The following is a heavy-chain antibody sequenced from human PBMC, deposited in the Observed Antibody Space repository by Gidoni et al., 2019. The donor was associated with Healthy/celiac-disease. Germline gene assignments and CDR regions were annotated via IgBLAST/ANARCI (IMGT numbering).Heavy chain of an antibody. D-gene: IGHD2-2*01. Sequence: EVQLVESGGGLVQPGGSLRLSCAAPGFTFSSYSMNWVRQAPGKGLEWVSYISSSSSTIYYADSVKGRFTISRDNAKNSLYLQMNSLRAEDTAVYYCARDNIGDQLTPLLWGQGTLVTVSS. J-gene: IGHJ4*02. V-gene: IGHV3-48*01. CDR1: GFTFSSYS. CDR3: ARDNIGDQLTPLL. CDR2: ISSSSSTI.